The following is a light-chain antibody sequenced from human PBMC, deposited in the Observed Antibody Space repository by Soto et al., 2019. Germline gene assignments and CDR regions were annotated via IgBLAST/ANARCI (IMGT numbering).Light chain of an antibody. CDR3: SSYTSSITRYV. CDR1: SSDVGGYNY. Sequence: QSVLTQPASVSGSPGQSITISCTGTSSDVGGYNYVSWYQQHPGKAPKLMIYDVSNRPSGVSNRFSASKSGNTASLTISGLQAEDVAVYYCSSYTSSITRYVFGTGTKV. V-gene: IGLV2-14*03. J-gene: IGLJ1*01. CDR2: DVS.